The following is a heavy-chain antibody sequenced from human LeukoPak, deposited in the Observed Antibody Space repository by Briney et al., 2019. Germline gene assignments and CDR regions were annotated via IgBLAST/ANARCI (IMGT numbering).Heavy chain of an antibody. D-gene: IGHD2-21*01. Sequence: QPGRSLRLSCAASGFTFSSYGMHWVRQAPGKGLEWVAVIWYDGSNKYYADSVKGRFTIFRDNSKNTLYLQMNSLRAEDTAVYYCARDGDGLIFPTDSRGQPTLVTVSS. CDR3: ARDGDGLIFPTDS. J-gene: IGHJ4*02. V-gene: IGHV3-33*01. CDR1: GFTFSSYG. CDR2: IWYDGSNK.